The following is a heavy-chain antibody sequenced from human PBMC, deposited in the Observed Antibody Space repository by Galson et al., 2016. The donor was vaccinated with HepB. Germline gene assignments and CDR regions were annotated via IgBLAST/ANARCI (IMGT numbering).Heavy chain of an antibody. CDR3: ARVDSSWHSFDS. D-gene: IGHD6-13*01. CDR1: GDSISSDTW. CDR2: VWRDGTA. Sequence: SETLSLTCAVSGDSISSDTWWSWVRQPPGKGLEWIGYVWRDGTASHNPSLRRRVAISVDRSKQQFSLKMNSMTAAATAVYYCARVDSSWHSFDSWGQGILVTVSS. J-gene: IGHJ5*01. V-gene: IGHV4-4*02.